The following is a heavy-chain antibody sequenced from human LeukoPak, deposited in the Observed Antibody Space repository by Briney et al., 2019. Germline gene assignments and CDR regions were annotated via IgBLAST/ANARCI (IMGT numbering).Heavy chain of an antibody. CDR2: IKSKTDGGTT. Sequence: GGSLRLSCAASGFTFSNAWMSWVRQAPGKGLEWVGRIKSKTDGGTTDYAAPVKGSFTISRDDSKNTLYLQMNSLKTDDTAVYSFTTYDFWSGPFDYWGQGTLVTVSS. V-gene: IGHV3-15*01. CDR3: TTYDFWSGPFDY. J-gene: IGHJ4*02. CDR1: GFTFSNAW. D-gene: IGHD3-3*01.